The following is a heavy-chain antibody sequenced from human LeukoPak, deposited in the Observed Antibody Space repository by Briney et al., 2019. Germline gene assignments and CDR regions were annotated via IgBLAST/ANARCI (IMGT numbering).Heavy chain of an antibody. CDR3: ARPRWLQFGPHDC. CDR2: IKQDGSEK. J-gene: IGHJ4*02. D-gene: IGHD5-24*01. V-gene: IGHV3-7*01. CDR1: GFTLSTFW. Sequence: PGGSLRLSCAASGFTLSTFWMTWVRQAPGKGLEWVANIKQDGSEKYYVDSAKGRFTVSRDNAKNSLYLQMNSLGAEDTAVYYCARPRWLQFGPHDCWGQGTLVTVSS.